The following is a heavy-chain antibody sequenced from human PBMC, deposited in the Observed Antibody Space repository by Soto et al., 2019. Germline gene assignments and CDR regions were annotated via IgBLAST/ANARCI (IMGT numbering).Heavy chain of an antibody. Sequence: EMQLVESGGGLGKPGGSLRLSCAASGFTFSSYNMNWVRQAPGKGLEWVSSISSSSSYIYYADSVKGRFTISRDNAKNSMYLKMNSLRDEDTAVYCCASTRRDGYNNYYYYYGMDVWGQGTTVTVSS. D-gene: IGHD5-12*01. V-gene: IGHV3-21*01. CDR3: ASTRRDGYNNYYYYYGMDV. CDR2: ISSSSSYI. CDR1: GFTFSSYN. J-gene: IGHJ6*02.